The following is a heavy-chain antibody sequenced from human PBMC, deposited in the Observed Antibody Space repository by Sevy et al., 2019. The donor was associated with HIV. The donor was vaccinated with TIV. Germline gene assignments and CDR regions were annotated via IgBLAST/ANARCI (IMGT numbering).Heavy chain of an antibody. CDR1: GYTFTGYY. V-gene: IGHV1-2*06. CDR2: INPNSGGT. D-gene: IGHD6-19*01. Sequence: ASVKVSCKASGYTFTGYYMHWVRQAPGQGLEWMGRINPNSGGTKYAQKIQGRVTMTRDTSISTAYMELSRLRSDDTAVYYCARGDIAVAGYYYYGMDVWGQGTTVSVSS. CDR3: ARGDIAVAGYYYYGMDV. J-gene: IGHJ6*02.